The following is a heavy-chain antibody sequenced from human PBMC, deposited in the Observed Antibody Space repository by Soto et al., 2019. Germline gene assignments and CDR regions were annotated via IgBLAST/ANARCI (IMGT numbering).Heavy chain of an antibody. CDR3: AKDLRPGLVVPTKSGFDP. CDR1: GFPFNTYA. Sequence: GSLRLSCEASGFPFNTYAMTWFRQLPGMGLEWVSTTSIGGNTDFAESVRGRFSVSRDNSKNTLYLQMTNLRAEDAAIYFCAKDLRPGLVVPTKSGFDPWGQGTPVTVSS. J-gene: IGHJ5*02. V-gene: IGHV3-23*01. CDR2: TSIGGNT. D-gene: IGHD3-10*01.